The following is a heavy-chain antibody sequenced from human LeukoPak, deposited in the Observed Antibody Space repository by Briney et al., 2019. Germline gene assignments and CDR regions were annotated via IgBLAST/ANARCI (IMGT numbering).Heavy chain of an antibody. D-gene: IGHD6-6*01. Sequence: GTSLRLSCEASGFTFSTFPMHWVSQTQDKGLEWEAVISDDGRDVYYADSVKGRLTISRDNSKNTLYLQMHSVSPEDTAVVYYARVGRVSIYPSYMDVWGKGTTVTVSS. CDR1: GFTFSTFP. CDR2: ISDDGRDV. V-gene: IGHV3-30*04. J-gene: IGHJ6*03. CDR3: ARVGRVSIYPSYMDV.